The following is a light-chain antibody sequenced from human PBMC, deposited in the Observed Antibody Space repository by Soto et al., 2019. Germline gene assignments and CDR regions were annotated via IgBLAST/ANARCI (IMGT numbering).Light chain of an antibody. CDR3: QQSDTTPWT. CDR2: EAS. Sequence: DIRMTQSPSSLSASVGDRVTITCRASKSISSYLNWYQQKPGKAPKLLIYEASSLQSGVPSRFSGSGSGTDFTLTISSLQPEDFATYYCQQSDTTPWTFGQGTRVEIK. J-gene: IGKJ1*01. V-gene: IGKV1-39*01. CDR1: KSISSY.